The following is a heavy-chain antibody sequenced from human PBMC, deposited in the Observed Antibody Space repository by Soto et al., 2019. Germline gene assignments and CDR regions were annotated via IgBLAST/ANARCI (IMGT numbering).Heavy chain of an antibody. CDR3: ARVGGINWFDP. V-gene: IGHV4-31*03. CDR2: IYYSGST. D-gene: IGHD1-20*01. J-gene: IGHJ5*02. CDR1: GGSISSGGYY. Sequence: QVQLQESGPGLVKPSQTLSLTCTVSGGSISSGGYYWSWIRQHPGKGLEWIRYIYYSGSTYYNSSLKSRVTISVNTSKNPFSLKLSSVTAADTAVYYCARVGGINWFDPWGQGTLVTVSA.